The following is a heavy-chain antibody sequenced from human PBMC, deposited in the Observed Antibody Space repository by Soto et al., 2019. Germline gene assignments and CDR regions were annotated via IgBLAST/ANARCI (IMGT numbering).Heavy chain of an antibody. CDR3: ARHFRAMVFDY. V-gene: IGHV4-39*01. J-gene: IGHJ4*02. D-gene: IGHD5-18*01. CDR1: GGSISSSSYY. CDR2: IYYSGST. Sequence: QLQLQESGPGLVKPSETLSLTCTVSGGSISSSSYYWGWIRQPPGKGLEWIGSIYYSGSTYYNPSLKSRVTISVDTSKNQFSLKLSSVTAADTAVYYCARHFRAMVFDYWGQGTLVTVSS.